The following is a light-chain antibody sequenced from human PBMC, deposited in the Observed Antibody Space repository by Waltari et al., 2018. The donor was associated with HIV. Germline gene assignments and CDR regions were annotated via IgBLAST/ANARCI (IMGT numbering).Light chain of an antibody. Sequence: DIVLTQSPGTLSLSPGERATLSCRASQSVSRNYSAWYQQTPGHAPRLLIYDSSTRATGIPDRFSASGSGTDFTLTINRLEPEDFALYFCQYYGTSPTSFGQGTKLEIK. V-gene: IGKV3-20*01. J-gene: IGKJ2*01. CDR1: QSVSRNY. CDR3: QYYGTSPTS. CDR2: DSS.